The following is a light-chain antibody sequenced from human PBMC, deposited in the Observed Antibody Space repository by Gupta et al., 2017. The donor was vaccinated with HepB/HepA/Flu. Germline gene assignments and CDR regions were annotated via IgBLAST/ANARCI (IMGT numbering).Light chain of an antibody. Sequence: QSVLTPPPSVSWAPGQRVTIARSGSSSNFGAGYNVHWYQKFPGAAPKLLIYANSDRPSGVPDRFSGSKFGTSASLAITGLQAEDEGDYYCQSYDHSLRGVVFGGGTKLTVL. J-gene: IGLJ2*01. CDR3: QSYDHSLRGVV. CDR2: ANS. V-gene: IGLV1-40*01. CDR1: SSNFGAGYN.